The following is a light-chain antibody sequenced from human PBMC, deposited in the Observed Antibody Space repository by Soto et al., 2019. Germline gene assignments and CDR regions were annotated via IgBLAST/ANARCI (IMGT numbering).Light chain of an antibody. V-gene: IGLV1-44*01. Sequence: QSVLTQPPSASGTPGQSVTVSCSGSGSNIGGNTVNWYQQAPGAAPKLLIYHNDRRPSGVPDRFSGFKAGTSASLGISGLQSADEADYYCAVWDDSLNGPVFGGGTKVTVL. CDR3: AVWDDSLNGPV. CDR1: GSNIGGNT. CDR2: HND. J-gene: IGLJ3*02.